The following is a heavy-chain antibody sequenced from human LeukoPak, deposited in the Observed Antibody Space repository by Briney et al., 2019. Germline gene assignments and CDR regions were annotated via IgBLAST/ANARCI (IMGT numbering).Heavy chain of an antibody. CDR3: ARAGGGYSYADY. J-gene: IGHJ4*02. D-gene: IGHD5-18*01. CDR2: ISSSSSYI. V-gene: IGHV3-21*01. Sequence: PGGSLRPSCPASGFTFSSYSMNWVRQAPGKGLEWVSSISSSSSYIYYADSVKGRFTISRDNAKNSLYLQMNSLRAEDTAVYYCARAGGGYSYADYWGQGTLVTVSS. CDR1: GFTFSSYS.